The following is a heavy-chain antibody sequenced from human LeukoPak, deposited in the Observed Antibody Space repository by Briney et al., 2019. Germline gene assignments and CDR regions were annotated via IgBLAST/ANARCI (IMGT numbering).Heavy chain of an antibody. Sequence: SQTLSLTCTVSGGSISSGDYYWSWIRQPPGKGLEWIGYIYYSGSTYYNPSLKSRVTISVDTSKNQFSLKLSSVTAADTAVYYCARDFPGEFDLFDYWGQGTLVTVSS. D-gene: IGHD3-10*01. CDR1: GGSISSGDYY. CDR3: ARDFPGEFDLFDY. V-gene: IGHV4-30-4*01. J-gene: IGHJ4*02. CDR2: IYYSGST.